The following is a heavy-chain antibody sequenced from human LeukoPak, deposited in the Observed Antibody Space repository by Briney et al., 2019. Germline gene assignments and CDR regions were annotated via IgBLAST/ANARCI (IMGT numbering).Heavy chain of an antibody. CDR2: ISWNSGSI. CDR1: GFTFDDYA. Sequence: GGSLRLSCAASGFTFDDYAMHWVRQAPGKGLEWVSGISWNSGSIGYADSVKGRFTISRDNAKNSLYLQMNSLRAEDTALYYCAKDIMVRGKSPLGSRPLDYWGQGTLVTVSS. V-gene: IGHV3-9*01. CDR3: AKDIMVRGKSPLGSRPLDY. D-gene: IGHD3-10*01. J-gene: IGHJ4*02.